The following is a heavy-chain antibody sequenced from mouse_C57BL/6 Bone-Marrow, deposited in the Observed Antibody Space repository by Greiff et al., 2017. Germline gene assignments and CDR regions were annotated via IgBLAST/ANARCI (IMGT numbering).Heavy chain of an antibody. CDR3: ARFGYYGSSYERAYAMDY. V-gene: IGHV1-72*01. CDR1: AYPFPSSW. J-gene: IGHJ4*01. Sequence: QVQLQQPGAELLNPGASVKLSCKPSAYPFPSSWLPWLKRRPGRGLEWIGRIDPNGGGPKNIERFKSKATLTVDKPSSTAYMQLSSLTSEDSAVYYCARFGYYGSSYERAYAMDYWGQGTSVTVS. CDR2: IDPNGGGP. D-gene: IGHD1-1*01.